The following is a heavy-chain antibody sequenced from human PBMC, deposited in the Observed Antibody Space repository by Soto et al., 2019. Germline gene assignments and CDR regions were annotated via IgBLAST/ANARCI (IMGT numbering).Heavy chain of an antibody. CDR1: GFTFSSYS. D-gene: IGHD6-6*01. CDR2: ISSSSSYI. V-gene: IGHV3-21*01. CDR3: ARVYSSSSHYWYFDL. J-gene: IGHJ2*01. Sequence: EVQLVESGGSLVKPGGSLRLSCAASGFTFSSYSMNWVRQAPGKGLEWVSSISSSSSYIYYADSVKGRFTISRDNAKNSLYLQMNSLRPEDTAVYYCARVYSSSSHYWYFDLWGRGTLVTVSS.